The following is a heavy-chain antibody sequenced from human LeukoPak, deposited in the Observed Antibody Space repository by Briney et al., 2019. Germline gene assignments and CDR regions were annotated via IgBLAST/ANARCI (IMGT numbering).Heavy chain of an antibody. J-gene: IGHJ6*02. V-gene: IGHV4-59*01. CDR3: ARGGGSYYYYYYGMDV. CDR1: GGSISSYY. CDR2: IYYSGST. D-gene: IGHD1-26*01. Sequence: KTSETLSLTCTVSGGSISSYYWSWIRKPPGKGLEWIGYIYYSGSTNYNPSLKSRVTISVDTSKNQFSLKLSSVTAADTAVYYCARGGGSYYYYYYGMDVWGQGTTVTVSS.